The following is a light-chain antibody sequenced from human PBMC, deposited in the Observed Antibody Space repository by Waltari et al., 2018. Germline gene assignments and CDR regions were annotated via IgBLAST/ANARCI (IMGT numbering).Light chain of an antibody. V-gene: IGKV2-30*02. CDR2: RVS. CDR1: RSLVHSNGNTY. Sequence: DVVLTQSPLSLPVTLGQPASISCRSSRSLVHSNGNTYLAWFHQRPGQSPRRLLSRVSGRDAGVPDRVNGSGSATDFTLRISRVEAEDVGLYYCMQGTHWPVYSFGQGTKLEIK. CDR3: MQGTHWPVYS. J-gene: IGKJ2*03.